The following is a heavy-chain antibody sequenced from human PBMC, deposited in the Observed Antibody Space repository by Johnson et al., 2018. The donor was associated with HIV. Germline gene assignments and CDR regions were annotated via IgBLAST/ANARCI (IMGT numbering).Heavy chain of an antibody. CDR1: GFTVSNNY. J-gene: IGHJ3*02. CDR2: IYSGGST. CDR3: AREVFGITGAFDI. V-gene: IGHV3-66*01. D-gene: IGHD3-16*01. Sequence: VQLVESGGGLVQSGGSLRLSCGASGFTVSNNYMNWVRQAPGKGLEWVSVIYSGGSTYYADSVKGRFTISRDNSKNTLYLQMNSLRAEDTALYYCAREVFGITGAFDIWGQGTMVTVSS.